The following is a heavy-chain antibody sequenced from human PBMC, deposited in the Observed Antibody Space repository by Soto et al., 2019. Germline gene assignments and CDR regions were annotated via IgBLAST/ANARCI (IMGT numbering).Heavy chain of an antibody. CDR3: ARADSGSYYGHYDY. CDR1: GGSIISGDYY. CDR2: IYYSGST. J-gene: IGHJ4*02. V-gene: IGHV4-30-4*01. D-gene: IGHD1-26*01. Sequence: SETLSLTCTVAGGSIISGDYYWSWISQPPGKGLEWIGYIYYSGSTYYNPSLKSRVTISVDTSKNQFSLKLSSVTAADTAVYYCARADSGSYYGHYDYWGQGTLVTVSS.